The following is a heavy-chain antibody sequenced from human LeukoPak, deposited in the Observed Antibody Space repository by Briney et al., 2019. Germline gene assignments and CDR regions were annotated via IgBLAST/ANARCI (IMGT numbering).Heavy chain of an antibody. Sequence: GGSLRLSCAASGFTFSSYWMNWVRQAPGKGLVWVSRINSDGSSTSYADFVKGRFTISRDNAKNTLYLQMNSLRAEDTAVYYCAARGYCSSTSCLLEYWGQVTLVTVSS. CDR2: INSDGSST. D-gene: IGHD2-2*01. CDR1: GFTFSSYW. V-gene: IGHV3-74*01. CDR3: AARGYCSSTSCLLEY. J-gene: IGHJ4*02.